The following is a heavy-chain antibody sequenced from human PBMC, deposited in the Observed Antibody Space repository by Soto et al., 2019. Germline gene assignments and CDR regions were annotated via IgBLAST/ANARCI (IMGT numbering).Heavy chain of an antibody. CDR2: IIPILGIA. Sequence: QVQLVQSGAEVKKPGSSVKVSCKASGGTFSSYTISWVRQAPGQGLEWMGRIIPILGIANYAQKFQGRVTITADKPTSRDYMELSSLRSEDTAVHYCAREGDTAMVPNWFDPWGQGTLVTVSS. D-gene: IGHD5-18*01. CDR3: AREGDTAMVPNWFDP. V-gene: IGHV1-69*08. CDR1: GGTFSSYT. J-gene: IGHJ5*02.